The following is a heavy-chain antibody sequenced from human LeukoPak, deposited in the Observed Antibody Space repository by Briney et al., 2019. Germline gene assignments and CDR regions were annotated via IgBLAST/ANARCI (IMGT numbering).Heavy chain of an antibody. CDR3: AREYILTGYYGDY. V-gene: IGHV1-2*02. CDR1: GYTFTGYY. Sequence: ASVKVSCKASGYTFTGYYMHWVRQAPGQGLEWMGWINPKSGDANYAQKFQGRVTMTWDTSISIAYMELSRLSSDDTAVYYCAREYILTGYYGDYWGQGTLVTVSS. D-gene: IGHD3-9*01. J-gene: IGHJ4*02. CDR2: INPKSGDA.